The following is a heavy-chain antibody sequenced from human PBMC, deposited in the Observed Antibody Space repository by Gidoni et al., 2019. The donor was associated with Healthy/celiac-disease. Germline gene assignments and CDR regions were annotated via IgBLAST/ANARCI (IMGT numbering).Heavy chain of an antibody. J-gene: IGHJ6*02. V-gene: IGHV4-39*01. CDR1: GGSISSSSYY. D-gene: IGHD1-1*01. Sequence: QESGPGLVKPSETLSLTCTVSGGSISSSSYYWGWIRQPPGKGLEWIGSIYYSGSTYYNPSLKSRVTISVDTSKNQFSLKLSSVTAADTAVYYCARLDDGDYYYGMDVWGQGTTVTVSS. CDR3: ARLDDGDYYYGMDV. CDR2: IYYSGST.